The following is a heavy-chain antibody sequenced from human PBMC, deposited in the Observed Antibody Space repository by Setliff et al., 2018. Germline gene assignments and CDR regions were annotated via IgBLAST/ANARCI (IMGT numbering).Heavy chain of an antibody. V-gene: IGHV4-39*07. CDR3: ARVLNWFDP. J-gene: IGHJ5*02. D-gene: IGHD1-26*01. CDR1: GGSISSSSYY. CDR2: IYYRGST. Sequence: PSETLSLTCTVSGGSISSSSYYWGWIRQPPGKGLEWIGSIYYRGSTYYNPSLKSRVPISVDTSKNQFSLKLSSVTAADTAVYYCARVLNWFDPWGQGTLVTVS.